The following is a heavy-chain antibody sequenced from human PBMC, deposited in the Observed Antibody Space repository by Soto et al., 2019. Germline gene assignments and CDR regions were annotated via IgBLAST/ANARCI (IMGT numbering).Heavy chain of an antibody. CDR2: ISGSGGST. CDR3: ANGLYYYDSSGYYAFDI. Sequence: GGSLRLSCGASGFSFDNYGMSWVRQAPGKGLEWVSAISGSGGSTYYADSVKGRFTISRDNSKNTLYLQMNTLRAEDTAVYYCANGLYYYDSSGYYAFDIWGQGTMVTVSS. J-gene: IGHJ3*02. V-gene: IGHV3-23*01. D-gene: IGHD3-22*01. CDR1: GFSFDNYG.